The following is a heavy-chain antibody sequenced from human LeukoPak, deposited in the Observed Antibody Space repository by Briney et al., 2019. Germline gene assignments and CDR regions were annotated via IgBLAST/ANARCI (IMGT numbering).Heavy chain of an antibody. CDR3: ARVLDDSSGYYLDY. CDR1: GGSIGSYY. Sequence: SETLSLTCTVSGGSIGSYYWSWIRQPAGKGLEWIGRIYTSGSTNYNPSLKSRVTMSVDTSKNQFSLKLSSVTAADTAVYYCARVLDDSSGYYLDYWGQGTLVTVSS. CDR2: IYTSGST. V-gene: IGHV4-4*07. J-gene: IGHJ4*02. D-gene: IGHD3-22*01.